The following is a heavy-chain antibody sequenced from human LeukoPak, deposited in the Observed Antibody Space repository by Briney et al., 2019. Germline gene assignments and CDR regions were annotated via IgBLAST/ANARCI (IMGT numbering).Heavy chain of an antibody. CDR2: ISSSSSTI. Sequence: GGSLRLSCAASGFTVSSYSMNWVRQAPGKGLEWVSYISSSSSTIYYADSVKGRFTISRDNAKNSLYLQMNSLRDEDTAVYYCARDIREQLGYYYYGMDVWGQGTTVTVSS. D-gene: IGHD6-13*01. J-gene: IGHJ6*02. CDR3: ARDIREQLGYYYYGMDV. V-gene: IGHV3-48*02. CDR1: GFTVSSYS.